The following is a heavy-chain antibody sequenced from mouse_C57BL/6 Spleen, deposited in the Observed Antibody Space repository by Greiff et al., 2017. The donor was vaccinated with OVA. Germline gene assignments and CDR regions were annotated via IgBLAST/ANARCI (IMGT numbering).Heavy chain of an antibody. CDR2: IYPGDGDT. CDR1: GYAFSSSW. J-gene: IGHJ3*01. D-gene: IGHD2-1*01. Sequence: VQLQQSGPELVKPGASVKISCKASGYAFSSSWMNWVQQRPGKGLEWIGRIYPGDGDTNYNGKFKGKATLTADKSSSTAYMQLSSLTSEDSAVYFCARDGNFAYWGQGTLVTVSA. V-gene: IGHV1-82*01. CDR3: ARDGNFAY.